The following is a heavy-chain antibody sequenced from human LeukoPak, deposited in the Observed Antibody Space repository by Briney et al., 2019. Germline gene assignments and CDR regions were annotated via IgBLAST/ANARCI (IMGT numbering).Heavy chain of an antibody. CDR3: ARGGGYRWLQFPFEY. CDR1: GFTFSTYW. J-gene: IGHJ4*02. V-gene: IGHV3-7*01. D-gene: IGHD5-24*01. CDR2: IKQDGSEK. Sequence: GSLILSCAASGFTFSTYWMTWVRQAPGKGLEWVANIKQDGSEKYYVDSVKGRFTISRDNAKNSLDLQMDSLRVEDTAVYYCARGGGYRWLQFPFEYWGQGTLVTVSS.